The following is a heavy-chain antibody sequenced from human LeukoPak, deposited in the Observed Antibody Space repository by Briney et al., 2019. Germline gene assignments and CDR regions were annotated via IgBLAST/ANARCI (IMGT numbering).Heavy chain of an antibody. D-gene: IGHD3-22*01. V-gene: IGHV3-23*01. CDR2: ISGSGGST. CDR1: GFTFSSYA. Sequence: GASLRLSCAASGFTFSSYAMSWVRQAPGKGLEWVSAISGSGGSTYYADSVKGRFTISRGNSKNTLYLQMNSLRAEDTAVYYCAKDFMDYDSSGSLNWFDPWGQGTLVTVSS. CDR3: AKDFMDYDSSGSLNWFDP. J-gene: IGHJ5*02.